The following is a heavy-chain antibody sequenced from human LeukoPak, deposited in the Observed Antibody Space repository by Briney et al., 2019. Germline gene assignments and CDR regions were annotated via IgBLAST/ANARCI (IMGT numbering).Heavy chain of an antibody. Sequence: ASVKVSCKASGYTFTGYYMHWVRQAPGQGLEWMGRINPNSGGTNYAQKFQGRVTMARDTSISTAYMELSRLRSEDTAVYYCARDIFGVPTVDYWGQGTLVTVSS. V-gene: IGHV1-2*06. J-gene: IGHJ4*02. CDR2: INPNSGGT. CDR3: ARDIFGVPTVDY. CDR1: GYTFTGYY. D-gene: IGHD3-3*02.